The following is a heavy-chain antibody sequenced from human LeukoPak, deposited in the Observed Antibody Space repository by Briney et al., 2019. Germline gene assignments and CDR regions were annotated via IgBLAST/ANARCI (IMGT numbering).Heavy chain of an antibody. CDR1: GFTFSNYA. CDR3: ARPDPTSEFGEGSVAFDI. CDR2: INHSGST. Sequence: GSLRLSCAASGFTFSNYAMSWIRQPPGKGLEWIGEINHSGSTNYNPSLKSRVTISVDTSKNQFSLKLSSVTAADTAVYYCARPDPTSEFGEGSVAFDIWGQGTMVTVSS. V-gene: IGHV4-34*08. D-gene: IGHD3-10*01. J-gene: IGHJ3*02.